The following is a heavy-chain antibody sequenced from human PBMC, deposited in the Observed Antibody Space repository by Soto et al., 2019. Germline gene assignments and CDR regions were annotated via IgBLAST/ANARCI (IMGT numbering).Heavy chain of an antibody. CDR2: INHSGST. Sequence: QVQLQQWGAGLLKPSETLSLTCAVYGGSFSGYYWSWIRQPPGKGLEWIGEINHSGSTNYNPSLKSRVTISVDTSKNQFSLKLSSVTAADTAVYYCARPPPPGRAYDIWGQGTMVTVSS. CDR1: GGSFSGYY. CDR3: ARPPPPGRAYDI. J-gene: IGHJ3*02. V-gene: IGHV4-34*01.